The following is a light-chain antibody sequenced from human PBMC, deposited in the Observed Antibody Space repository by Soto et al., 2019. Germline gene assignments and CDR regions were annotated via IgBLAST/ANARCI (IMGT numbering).Light chain of an antibody. Sequence: QLVLTQSPSASASLGASVKLTCTLSSGHSSYAIAWHQQQPEKGPRYLMNLNSDGSHSKGDGIPDRFSGSSSGAERYLTISSLQSEDEADYYCQTWGTGIRVSGGGTKLTVL. CDR3: QTWGTGIRV. J-gene: IGLJ2*01. V-gene: IGLV4-69*01. CDR2: LNSDGSH. CDR1: SGHSSYA.